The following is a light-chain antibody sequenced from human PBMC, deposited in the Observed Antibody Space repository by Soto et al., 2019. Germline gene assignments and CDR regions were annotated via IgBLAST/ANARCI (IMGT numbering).Light chain of an antibody. CDR3: QQYNSYSRT. V-gene: IGKV1-5*01. J-gene: IGKJ1*01. Sequence: IKMTQSPSTLSASVGDRVTITCRASQSISSWLAWYQQKPGTAPKVLIYHASNLQSGVPSRFSGSGSGTEFTLTISSLQPDDFATYYCQQYNSYSRTFGQGTKVDIK. CDR2: HAS. CDR1: QSISSW.